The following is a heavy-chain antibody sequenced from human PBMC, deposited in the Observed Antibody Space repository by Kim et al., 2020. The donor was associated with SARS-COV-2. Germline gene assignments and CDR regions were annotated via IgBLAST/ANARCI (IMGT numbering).Heavy chain of an antibody. V-gene: IGHV4-39*01. Sequence: NTSLRSRVTLSVATSKHQFSLKRSSVTAADTDVYYCARIMVDTGKYYFDYWGQGTLVTVSS. D-gene: IGHD2-15*01. J-gene: IGHJ4*02. CDR3: ARIMVDTGKYYFDY.